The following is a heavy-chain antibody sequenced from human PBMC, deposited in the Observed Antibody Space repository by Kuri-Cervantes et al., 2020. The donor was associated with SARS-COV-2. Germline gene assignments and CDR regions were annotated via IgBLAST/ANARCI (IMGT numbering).Heavy chain of an antibody. Sequence: GESLKISCAASGFTFSSYAMSWVRQAPVKGLEWVANIKQDGSGKYYVDSVKGRFTISRDNAKNSLYLQMNSLRAEDTAVYYCASLRVGELLNWGQGTLVTVSS. CDR3: ASLRVGELLN. CDR1: GFTFSSYA. V-gene: IGHV3-7*01. D-gene: IGHD3-10*01. CDR2: IKQDGSGK. J-gene: IGHJ4*02.